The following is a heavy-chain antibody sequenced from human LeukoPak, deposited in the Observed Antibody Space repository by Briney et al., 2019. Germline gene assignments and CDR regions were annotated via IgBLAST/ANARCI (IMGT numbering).Heavy chain of an antibody. CDR3: ASSHHRYCSSTSCYYYYYMDV. CDR2: IHYSGST. V-gene: IGHV4-39*01. D-gene: IGHD2-2*01. CDR1: GGSIRSSDYY. Sequence: SETLSLTCTVSGGSIRSSDYYWAWIRQPPGRGLEWIGTIHYSGSTFYKPPLKSRLTVSADTSRNQFYMKLSSVTAADTAVYYCASSHHRYCSSTSCYYYYYMDVWGKGTTVTVSS. J-gene: IGHJ6*03.